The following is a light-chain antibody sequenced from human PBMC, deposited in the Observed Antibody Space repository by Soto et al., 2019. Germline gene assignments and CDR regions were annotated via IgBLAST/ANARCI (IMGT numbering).Light chain of an antibody. Sequence: DIQMTQSPSTLSASVGDRVTITCRASQSINNWLAWYQQKPGKAPKLLIRNASSLESGVPSRFSGSGSGTEFTLTISSLQPDDFATYYCQQYNTYSWTFGQGTKVEIK. J-gene: IGKJ1*01. CDR1: QSINNW. CDR3: QQYNTYSWT. V-gene: IGKV1-5*03. CDR2: NAS.